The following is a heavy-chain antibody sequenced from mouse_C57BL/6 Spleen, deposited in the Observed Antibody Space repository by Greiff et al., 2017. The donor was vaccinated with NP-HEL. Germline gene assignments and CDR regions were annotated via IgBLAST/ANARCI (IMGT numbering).Heavy chain of an antibody. CDR3: ARMRNSNSAWFAY. D-gene: IGHD2-5*01. CDR2: IHPNSGST. Sequence: VQLQQPGAELVKPGASVKLSCKASGYTFTSYWMHWVKQRPGQGLEWIGMIHPNSGSTNYNEKFKSKATLTVDKSSSTAYMQLSSLTSEDSAVYYCARMRNSNSAWFAYWGQGTLVTVSA. J-gene: IGHJ3*01. V-gene: IGHV1-64*01. CDR1: GYTFTSYW.